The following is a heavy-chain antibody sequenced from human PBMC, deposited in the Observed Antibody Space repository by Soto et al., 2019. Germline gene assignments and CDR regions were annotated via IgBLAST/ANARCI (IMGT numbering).Heavy chain of an antibody. V-gene: IGHV4-34*01. Sequence: SETLSLTCAVYGGSFSGYYWSWIRQPPGKGLEWIGEINHSGSTNYNPSLKSRVTISVDTSKNQFSLKLSSVTAADTAVYYCATPGGYSSSANYFDYWGQGTLVTVSS. J-gene: IGHJ4*02. CDR3: ATPGGYSSSANYFDY. D-gene: IGHD6-6*01. CDR1: GGSFSGYY. CDR2: INHSGST.